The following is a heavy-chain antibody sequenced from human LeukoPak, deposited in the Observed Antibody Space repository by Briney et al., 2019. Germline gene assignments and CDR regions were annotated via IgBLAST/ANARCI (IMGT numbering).Heavy chain of an antibody. D-gene: IGHD2-15*01. J-gene: IGHJ3*02. CDR1: GFTFSNCW. V-gene: IGHV3-7*01. CDR3: ARDPGDVAAAHDAFDI. Sequence: GGSLRLSCAASGFTFSNCWMSWVRQAPGEGLEWVANIRQDGSDKFYVDSVKGRFTISRDNAQNSLYLQMNSLRAEDTAVYYCARDPGDVAAAHDAFDIWGQGTMVTVSS. CDR2: IRQDGSDK.